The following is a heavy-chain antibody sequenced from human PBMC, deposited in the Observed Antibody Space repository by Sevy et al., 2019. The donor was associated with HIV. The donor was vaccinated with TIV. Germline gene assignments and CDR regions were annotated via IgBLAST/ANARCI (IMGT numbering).Heavy chain of an antibody. Sequence: GGSLRLSCAASGFTFGMYSMSWIRQTPGKGLEWVSTFSFGCGKINYADSVKGRFTISRDDSRNTFYLQMNSLRAEDTAIYYCAREGCTKPHDYWGQGTVVTVSS. CDR2: FSFGCGKI. J-gene: IGHJ4*02. D-gene: IGHD2-8*01. CDR3: AREGCTKPHDY. V-gene: IGHV3-23*01. CDR1: GFTFGMYS.